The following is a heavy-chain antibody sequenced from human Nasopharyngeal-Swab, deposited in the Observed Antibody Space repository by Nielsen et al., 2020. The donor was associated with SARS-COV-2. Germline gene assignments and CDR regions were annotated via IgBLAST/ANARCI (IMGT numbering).Heavy chain of an antibody. CDR3: ARSITSSIWYLYGMDV. CDR1: GYSFTSYW. Sequence: GESLKISCKGSGYSFTSYWIGWVRQMPGKGLEWMGIIYPGDSDTRYSPSFQGQVTISADKSISTAYLQWSSLKASDTAMYYCARSITSSIWYLYGMDVWGQGTTVTVSS. J-gene: IGHJ6*02. CDR2: IYPGDSDT. V-gene: IGHV5-51*01. D-gene: IGHD6-13*01.